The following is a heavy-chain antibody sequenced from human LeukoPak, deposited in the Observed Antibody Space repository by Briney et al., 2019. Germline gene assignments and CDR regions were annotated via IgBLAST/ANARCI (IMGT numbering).Heavy chain of an antibody. V-gene: IGHV3-21*01. CDR1: GFIFSSYS. CDR2: ISSSSTYI. CDR3: ARGFHGFDS. D-gene: IGHD3-10*01. J-gene: IGHJ4*02. Sequence: GGSLRLSCAASGFIFSSYSMSWVRQTPGKGLEWVSSISSSSTYIHYADSVKGRFTISRDNAQNSLYLQMNSLRAEDTAMYYCARGFHGFDSWGQGTLVTVSS.